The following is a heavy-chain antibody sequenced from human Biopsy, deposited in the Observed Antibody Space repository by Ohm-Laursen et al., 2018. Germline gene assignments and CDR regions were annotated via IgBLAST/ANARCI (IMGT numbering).Heavy chain of an antibody. CDR2: IYYSGST. CDR1: GGSLNFYY. D-gene: IGHD2/OR15-2a*01. Sequence: SETLSLTCTVSGGSLNFYYWSWIRQTPGKGLEWIGYIYYSGSTNYNPSLKSRVTISVDTSKSQFSLRLNSVTAADTAVYYCARATNSTGWPYYYFYGMDVWGQGTTVTVSS. V-gene: IGHV4-59*01. CDR3: ARATNSTGWPYYYFYGMDV. J-gene: IGHJ6*02.